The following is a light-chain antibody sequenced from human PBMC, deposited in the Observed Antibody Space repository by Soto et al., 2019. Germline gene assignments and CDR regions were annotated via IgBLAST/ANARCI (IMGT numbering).Light chain of an antibody. V-gene: IGKV1-5*01. CDR1: QSITSW. J-gene: IGKJ1*01. CDR2: HAS. Sequence: IQMTQAPSTLCAYVRNRVTITCRASQSITSWLDWYKPKPGKAXKLLIYHASNLESVVPLMFSGSGSGTECALTISSLQPYAFSKYYCQQYTSYSFGQGTKVDI. CDR3: QQYTSYS.